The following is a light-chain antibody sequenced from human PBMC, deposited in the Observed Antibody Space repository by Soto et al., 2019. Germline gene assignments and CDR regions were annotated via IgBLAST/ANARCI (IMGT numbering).Light chain of an antibody. J-gene: IGLJ1*01. V-gene: IGLV2-14*01. CDR1: SSDVGIYNY. CDR3: SSYTTTSTLV. Sequence: QSVLTQPASVSGSPGQSITLSCAGTSSDVGIYNYVSWYQQHPGKAPKLIIYEVSNRPSGLSDRFSGSKSGNTASLTISGLQAEDEAVYYCSSYTTTSTLVFGTGTKVTGL. CDR2: EVS.